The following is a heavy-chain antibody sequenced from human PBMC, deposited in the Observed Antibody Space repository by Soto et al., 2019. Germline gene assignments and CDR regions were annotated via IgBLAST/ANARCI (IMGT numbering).Heavy chain of an antibody. V-gene: IGHV4-31*03. Sequence: SETLSLTCTVSGGSISSGGYYWSWIRQHPGKGLEWIGYIYYSGSTYYNPSLKSRVTISVDTSKNQFSLKLSSVTAADTAVYYCARGMITFGGVIASDAFDIWGQGTMVTVSS. CDR2: IYYSGST. CDR1: GGSISSGGYY. D-gene: IGHD3-16*02. J-gene: IGHJ3*02. CDR3: ARGMITFGGVIASDAFDI.